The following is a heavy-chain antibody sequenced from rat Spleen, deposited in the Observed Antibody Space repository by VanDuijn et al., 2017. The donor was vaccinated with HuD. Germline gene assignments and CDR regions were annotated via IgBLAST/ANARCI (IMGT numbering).Heavy chain of an antibody. V-gene: IGHV5-20*01. Sequence: EVQLVESGGGLVQPGRSMKLSCAASGFTFSNYDMAWVRQAPTKGLEWVASISYDGSSTYYRDSVKGRFAISRDNARSTLYLQIDRLRSEDTATYYCTTHTTNYWFAYWGQGSLVTVSS. J-gene: IGHJ3*01. CDR1: GFTFSNYD. D-gene: IGHD1-6*01. CDR3: TTHTTNYWFAY. CDR2: ISYDGSST.